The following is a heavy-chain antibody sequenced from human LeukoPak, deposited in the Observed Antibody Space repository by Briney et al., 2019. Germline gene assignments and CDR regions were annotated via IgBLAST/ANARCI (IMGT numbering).Heavy chain of an antibody. CDR2: INSDGSST. J-gene: IGHJ4*02. Sequence: QSGGSLRLSCAASGFTFSSYWMHWVRQAPGKGLVWVSRINSDGSSTSYADSVKGRFTISRDNAKNTLCLQMNSLRAEDTAVYYCAREPHYDSSGYPSYYFDYWGQGTLVTVSS. CDR3: AREPHYDSSGYPSYYFDY. D-gene: IGHD3-22*01. V-gene: IGHV3-74*01. CDR1: GFTFSSYW.